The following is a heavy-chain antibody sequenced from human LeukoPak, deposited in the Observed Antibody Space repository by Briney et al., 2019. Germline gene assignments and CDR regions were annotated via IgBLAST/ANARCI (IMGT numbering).Heavy chain of an antibody. V-gene: IGHV1-69*13. J-gene: IGHJ2*01. Sequence: GASVKVSCKASGGTFSSYAISWVRQAPGQGLEWMGGIIPIFGTANYAQKFQGRVTITADESTSTAYMELSSLRSEDTAVYYCARGGYGGYVWCFDLWGRGTLVTVSS. D-gene: IGHD5-12*01. CDR1: GGTFSSYA. CDR2: IIPIFGTA. CDR3: ARGGYGGYVWCFDL.